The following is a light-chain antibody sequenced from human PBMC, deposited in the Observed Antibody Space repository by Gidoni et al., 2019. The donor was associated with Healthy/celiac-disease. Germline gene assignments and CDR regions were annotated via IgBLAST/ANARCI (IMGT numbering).Light chain of an antibody. Sequence: DIQMTQSPSSLSASVGDRVTITCRASQSISSSLNWYQQKPGNAPKLLISAASSLQSGVPSRFSGSGSGTAFTLTIRRLQPEAFATYYCQQSYSTPRTFGQGTKVEIK. V-gene: IGKV1-39*01. CDR2: AAS. CDR1: QSISSS. J-gene: IGKJ1*01. CDR3: QQSYSTPRT.